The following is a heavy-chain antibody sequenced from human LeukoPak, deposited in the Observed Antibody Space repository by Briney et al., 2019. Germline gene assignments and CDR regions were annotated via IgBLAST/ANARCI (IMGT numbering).Heavy chain of an antibody. Sequence: SETLSLTRTVSGYSISSGYYWGWIRQPPGKGLEWIGSIYHSGSTYYNPSLKSRVTISVDTSKNQFSLKLSSVTAADTAVYYCARVYWVYYFDYWGQGTLVTVSS. CDR3: ARVYWVYYFDY. CDR1: GYSISSGYY. D-gene: IGHD2-8*02. V-gene: IGHV4-38-2*02. CDR2: IYHSGST. J-gene: IGHJ4*02.